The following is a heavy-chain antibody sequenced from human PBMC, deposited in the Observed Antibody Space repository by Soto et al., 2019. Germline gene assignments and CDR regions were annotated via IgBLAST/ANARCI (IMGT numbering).Heavy chain of an antibody. D-gene: IGHD6-13*01. CDR3: ATKGRWYVGYYYYGMDV. J-gene: IGHJ6*02. Sequence: AASVKVSCTDSGYTLTSYAIHWVRQATKQRLEWMGWINAGNGNTKYSQKFQGRVTMTEDTSTDTAYMELSSLRSEDTAVYYCATKGRWYVGYYYYGMDVWGQGTTVTVSS. CDR2: INAGNGNT. V-gene: IGHV1-3*01. CDR1: GYTLTSYA.